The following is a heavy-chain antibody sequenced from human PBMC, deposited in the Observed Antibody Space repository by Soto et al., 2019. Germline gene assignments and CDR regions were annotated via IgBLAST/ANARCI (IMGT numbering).Heavy chain of an antibody. Sequence: PSETLSLTCTFSGYSISRDGYYWSWMRQHPGKGLEWIGYIYYSGSSYYNPSLKSRVTISVDASKNQFSLKVSSVTAADTAVYYCARVSYGMDVWGQGTTVTVSS. V-gene: IGHV4-31*03. CDR1: GYSISRDGYY. CDR2: IYYSGSS. CDR3: ARVSYGMDV. J-gene: IGHJ6*02.